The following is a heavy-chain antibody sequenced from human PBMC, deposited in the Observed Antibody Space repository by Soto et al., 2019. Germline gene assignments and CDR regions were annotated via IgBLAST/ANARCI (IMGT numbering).Heavy chain of an antibody. D-gene: IGHD5-12*01. CDR2: ISWDGGST. Sequence: EVQLLESGGGLVQPGGSLRLSCAASGFTFSSYAMSWVRQAPGKGLEWVSLISWDGGSTYYADSVKGRFTISRDNSKNSLYLQMNSLRTEDTALYYCAKGRGLRVYYFDYWGQGTLVTVSS. V-gene: IGHV3-43*02. J-gene: IGHJ4*02. CDR1: GFTFSSYA. CDR3: AKGRGLRVYYFDY.